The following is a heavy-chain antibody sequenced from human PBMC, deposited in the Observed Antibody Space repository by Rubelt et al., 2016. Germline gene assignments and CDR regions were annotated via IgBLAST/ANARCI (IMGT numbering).Heavy chain of an antibody. J-gene: IGHJ3*02. CDR2: ISYDGSNK. V-gene: IGHV3-30*04. D-gene: IGHD1-26*01. CDR3: GGGSYSRWAFDI. CDR1: GFTFSSYA. Sequence: GRSLRLSCAASGFTFSSYAMHWVRQAPGKGLEWVAVISYDGSNKYYADSVKGRFTISRDNSKNTLYLQMNSLRAEDTAVYYCGGGSYSRWAFDIWGQGTMVTVSS.